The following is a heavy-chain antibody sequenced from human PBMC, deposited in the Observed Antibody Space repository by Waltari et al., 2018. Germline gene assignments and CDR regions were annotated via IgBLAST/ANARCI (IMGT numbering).Heavy chain of an antibody. Sequence: RLQLQESGPGLLKPSEPLSLTCTVSGGSITMSNSFWGWIRPPPGKGLAWIGSINHSGNNYYNPSLKNGVTISVARSKNQFSLKVNSVTAADTAVYYCVRDRERVALLNWFDPWGQGTLVTVSS. D-gene: IGHD2-15*01. CDR3: VRDRERVALLNWFDP. J-gene: IGHJ5*02. CDR1: GGSITMSNSF. CDR2: INHSGNN. V-gene: IGHV4-39*06.